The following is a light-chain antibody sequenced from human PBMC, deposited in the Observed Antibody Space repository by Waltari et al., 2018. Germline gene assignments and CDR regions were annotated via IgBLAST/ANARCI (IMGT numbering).Light chain of an antibody. CDR1: QDISNY. CDR2: DAF. V-gene: IGKV1-33*01. CDR3: QQYDNVPFT. J-gene: IGKJ3*01. Sequence: DIQMTQSPSSLSASVGDRVTITCQASQDISNYLNWYQQKPGKAPKALIYDAFNLETGVPSRFGGSGSGTDFTLTISSLQPEDVATYYCQQYDNVPFTFGPGTKVDIK.